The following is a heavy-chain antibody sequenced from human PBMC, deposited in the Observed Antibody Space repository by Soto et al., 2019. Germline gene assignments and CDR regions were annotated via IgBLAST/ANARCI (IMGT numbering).Heavy chain of an antibody. CDR2: ISGSGGST. D-gene: IGHD6-19*01. Sequence: GGSLRLSCAASGFTFSSYAMSWVRQAPGKGLEWVSAISGSGGSTYYADSVKGRFTISRDNSKNTLYLQMNSLRAEDTAVYYCAKVRESDSSGWYYFDYWGQGTLVTVSS. J-gene: IGHJ4*02. V-gene: IGHV3-23*01. CDR3: AKVRESDSSGWYYFDY. CDR1: GFTFSSYA.